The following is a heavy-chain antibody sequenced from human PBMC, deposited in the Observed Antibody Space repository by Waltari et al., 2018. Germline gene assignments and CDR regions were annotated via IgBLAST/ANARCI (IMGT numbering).Heavy chain of an antibody. Sequence: QVQLVQSGAELKKPGASGKLSCKASGSPFPSYYIQWVRQAPGQGLEWMGVMNSGGDTTIYAQKFQGRVTMTRDTSTSTVYMELSSLRSEDTAVYYCARLGITMTPDYWGQGTLVTVSS. CDR1: GSPFPSYY. J-gene: IGHJ4*02. CDR3: ARLGITMTPDY. V-gene: IGHV1-46*01. CDR2: MNSGGDTT.